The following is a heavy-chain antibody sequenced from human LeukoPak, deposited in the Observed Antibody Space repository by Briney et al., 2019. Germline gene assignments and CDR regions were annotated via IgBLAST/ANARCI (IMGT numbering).Heavy chain of an antibody. D-gene: IGHD6-19*01. CDR1: GFTFSSYA. Sequence: GGSLRLSCAASGFTFSSYAMSWVRQAPGKGLEWVSSIPASGGSTYYADSVKGRFTISRDNSKNSLYLQMNSLRAEDTAVYYCAKESSGGWYFDYWGQGTLVTVSS. V-gene: IGHV3-23*01. J-gene: IGHJ4*02. CDR2: IPASGGST. CDR3: AKESSGGWYFDY.